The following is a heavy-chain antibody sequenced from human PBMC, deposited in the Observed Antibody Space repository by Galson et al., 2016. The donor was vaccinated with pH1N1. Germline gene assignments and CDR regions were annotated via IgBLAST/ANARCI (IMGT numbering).Heavy chain of an antibody. Sequence: SLRLSCAASGFTFSSYAMSWVRQAPGKGLEWVSAISGTGGSTYYADSVKGRFTISRDNSKHTLFLQMNSLRADDTAVYYCAKDNVRYYFGSGSFYFDYWDQGTLVTVSS. V-gene: IGHV3-23*01. J-gene: IGHJ4*02. D-gene: IGHD3-10*01. CDR3: AKDNVRYYFGSGSFYFDY. CDR2: ISGTGGST. CDR1: GFTFSSYA.